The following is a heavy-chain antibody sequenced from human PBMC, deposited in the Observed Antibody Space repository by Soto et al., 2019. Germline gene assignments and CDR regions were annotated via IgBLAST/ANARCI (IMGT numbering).Heavy chain of an antibody. CDR1: GGSISSYY. CDR2: IYYSGST. CDR3: ARVRRGIAVAGTIGYFDY. V-gene: IGHV4-59*01. Sequence: SETLSLTCTVSGGSISSYYWSWIRQPPGKGLEWIGYIYYSGSTNYNPSLKSRVTISVDTSKNQFSLKLSSVTAADTAVYYCARVRRGIAVAGTIGYFDYWGQGTLVTVSS. D-gene: IGHD6-19*01. J-gene: IGHJ4*02.